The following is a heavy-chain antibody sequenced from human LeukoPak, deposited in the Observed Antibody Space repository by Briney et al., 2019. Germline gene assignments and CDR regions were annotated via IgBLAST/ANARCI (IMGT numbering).Heavy chain of an antibody. Sequence: SVKVSCKASGGTSSSYAISWVRQAPGQGLEWMGGIIPIFGTANYAQKFQGRVTITADESTSTAYMELSSLRSEDTAVYYCSSGSPRAFDIWGQGTMVTVSS. V-gene: IGHV1-69*01. D-gene: IGHD1-26*01. CDR2: IIPIFGTA. CDR3: SSGSPRAFDI. CDR1: GGTSSSYA. J-gene: IGHJ3*02.